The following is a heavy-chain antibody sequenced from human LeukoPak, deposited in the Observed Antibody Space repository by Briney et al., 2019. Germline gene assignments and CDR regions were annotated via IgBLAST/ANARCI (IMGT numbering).Heavy chain of an antibody. CDR3: AKDSQGVHCNGDCYTPPLFQH. J-gene: IGHJ1*01. D-gene: IGHD2-21*02. Sequence: GGSLRLSCAASGFTFDDYAMHWVRQVPGKGLEWVSGISWNSGTIGYADSVKGRFTISRDNGKNSLYLQMNSLRPEDSALYYCAKDSQGVHCNGDCYTPPLFQHWGQGSLVTVSS. V-gene: IGHV3-9*01. CDR1: GFTFDDYA. CDR2: ISWNSGTI.